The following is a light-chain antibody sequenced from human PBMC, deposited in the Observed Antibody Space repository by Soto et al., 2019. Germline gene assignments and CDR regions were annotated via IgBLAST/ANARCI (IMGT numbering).Light chain of an antibody. CDR2: ATS. J-gene: IGKJ1*01. CDR1: QDIRSY. Sequence: DNQMTQSPSSLSASVRDRVSITCRASQDIRSYLNWYQQKPGKAPELLIYATSNLQSGVPPRFSASGSGTDFTLTISSLQPEDFATYYCQQGYSTQWTSGQGTKVDIK. V-gene: IGKV1-39*01. CDR3: QQGYSTQWT.